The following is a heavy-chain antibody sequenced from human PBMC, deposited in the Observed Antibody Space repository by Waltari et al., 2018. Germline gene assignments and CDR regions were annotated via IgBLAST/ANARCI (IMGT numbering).Heavy chain of an antibody. CDR2: TFGSGTT. V-gene: IGHV4-61*02. CDR1: GDSISRATYS. J-gene: IGHJ5*01. Sequence: QVQLQESGPGLVKPSQTLSLTCTGSGDSISRATYSGTWIRQPAGEGPGWIGRTFGSGTTTYNPSLESRVTIAVDTFKNQFSLNLYSVTVADTAIYYCARGGSPLANWFDSWGQGALVTVSS. CDR3: ARGGSPLANWFDS. D-gene: IGHD5-12*01.